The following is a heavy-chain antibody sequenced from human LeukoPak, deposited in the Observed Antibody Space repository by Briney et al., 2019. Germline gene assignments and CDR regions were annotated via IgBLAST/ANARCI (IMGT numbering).Heavy chain of an antibody. CDR3: AKDVGGSYYYGMDV. Sequence: GGSLRLSCAASGFSFSNYAMSWVRQAPGKGLEWVSVISGTGGSTYYADSVKGRFTISRDNSKNTLYLQMNSLRAEDTAVYYCAKDVGGSYYYGMDVWGQGTTVTVSS. J-gene: IGHJ6*02. CDR2: ISGTGGST. CDR1: GFSFSNYA. V-gene: IGHV3-23*01. D-gene: IGHD1-26*01.